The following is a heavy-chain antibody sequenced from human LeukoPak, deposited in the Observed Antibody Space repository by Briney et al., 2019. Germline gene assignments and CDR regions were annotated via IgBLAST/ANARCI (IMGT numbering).Heavy chain of an antibody. Sequence: PSETLSLTCTVSSGSISSSSYYWDWIRQPPGQGLEWIGNLYDSGNTNYNPSLKTRVTISVDTFKNQFSLRLSSVTTADTAVYYCARIIPYEYGYIDHWGQGTLVTVSS. CDR3: ARIIPYEYGYIDH. CDR2: LYDSGNT. J-gene: IGHJ4*02. CDR1: SGSISSSSYY. D-gene: IGHD3-10*01. V-gene: IGHV4-39*07.